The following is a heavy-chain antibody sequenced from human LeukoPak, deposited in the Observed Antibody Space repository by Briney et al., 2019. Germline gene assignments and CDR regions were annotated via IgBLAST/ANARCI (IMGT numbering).Heavy chain of an antibody. V-gene: IGHV1-18*01. CDR3: AREGPYCGGDCHLNWLDP. Sequence: ASVKVSCKASGYTFTSYGISWVRQAPGQGLEWMGWISAYNGNTNYAQKLQGRVTMTTDTSTSTAYMELRSLRSDDTAVYYCAREGPYCGGDCHLNWLDPWGQGTLVTVSS. CDR1: GYTFTSYG. CDR2: ISAYNGNT. J-gene: IGHJ5*02. D-gene: IGHD2-21*02.